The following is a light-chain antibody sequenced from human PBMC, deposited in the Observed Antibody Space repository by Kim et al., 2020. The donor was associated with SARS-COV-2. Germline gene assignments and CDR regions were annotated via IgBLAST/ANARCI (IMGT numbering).Light chain of an antibody. J-gene: IGKJ1*01. Sequence: LSPGERATLSCRASQSVSSNLGWYQQKPGQVPRLLIDGVSNRAAGIPDRFSGSGSGTDFTLTISRLEPEDFAVYYCQQFDTSLWTFGQGTKVDIK. CDR3: QQFDTSLWT. CDR1: QSVSSN. CDR2: GVS. V-gene: IGKV3-20*01.